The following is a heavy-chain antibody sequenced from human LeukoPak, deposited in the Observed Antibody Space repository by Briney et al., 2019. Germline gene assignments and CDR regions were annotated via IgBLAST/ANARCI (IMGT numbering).Heavy chain of an antibody. J-gene: IGHJ4*02. CDR3: ARADHIAAAGHLDY. CDR1: GGSISSYY. D-gene: IGHD6-13*01. Sequence: SETLSLTCTVSGGSISSYYWSWIRQPPGKGLEWIGYIYYSGSTNYNPSLKSRVTISVDTSKNQFSLKLSSVTAADTAVYYCARADHIAAAGHLDYWAREPWSPSPQ. CDR2: IYYSGST. V-gene: IGHV4-59*01.